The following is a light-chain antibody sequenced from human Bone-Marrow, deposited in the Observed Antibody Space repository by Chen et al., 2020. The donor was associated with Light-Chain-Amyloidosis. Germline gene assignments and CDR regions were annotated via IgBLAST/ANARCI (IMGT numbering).Light chain of an antibody. Sequence: QSALTQPASVSRSPGQSITISCTGNSSDVGGDKHVSWYQQNTNKAPKLLIYEVTNRPSWFLACFSSSKSNNTASLTISGLQTEDDVDYFCTSYTITNTLVFGSGTKVTVL. CDR1: SSDVGGDKH. CDR3: TSYTITNTLV. CDR2: EVT. V-gene: IGLV2-14*01. J-gene: IGLJ1*01.